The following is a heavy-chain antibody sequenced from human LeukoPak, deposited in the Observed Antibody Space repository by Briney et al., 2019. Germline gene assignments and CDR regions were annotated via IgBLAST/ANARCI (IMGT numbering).Heavy chain of an antibody. CDR3: ARERVDYLRDEVFDY. CDR2: ILYSGST. D-gene: IGHD3-16*01. J-gene: IGHJ4*02. CDR1: GDSISSSMYY. V-gene: IGHV4-39*07. Sequence: PSETLSLTCTVSGDSISSSMYYWGWIRQSPGGGLEWIGNILYSGSTYYNPSLNSRVTISVDTSKNQFSLKLSPVTAADTAAYYCARERVDYLRDEVFDYWGQGALVTVSS.